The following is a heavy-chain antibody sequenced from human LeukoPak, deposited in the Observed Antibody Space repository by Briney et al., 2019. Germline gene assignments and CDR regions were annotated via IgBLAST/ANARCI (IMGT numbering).Heavy chain of an antibody. Sequence: PGGSLRLSCAASGFTFSSYEMNWVRQAPGKGLEWVSYISSSGSRIYYADSVKGRFTISRDNAKNSLYLQMNSLRAEDTAVYYYAGVPMSSSYIDSWGQGTLVTVSS. D-gene: IGHD6-6*01. CDR1: GFTFSSYE. CDR3: AGVPMSSSYIDS. V-gene: IGHV3-48*03. CDR2: ISSSGSRI. J-gene: IGHJ4*02.